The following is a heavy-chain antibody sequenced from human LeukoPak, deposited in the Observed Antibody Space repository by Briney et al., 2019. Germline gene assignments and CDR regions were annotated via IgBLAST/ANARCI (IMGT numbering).Heavy chain of an antibody. J-gene: IGHJ4*02. D-gene: IGHD3-10*01. V-gene: IGHV4-34*01. CDR1: GGLFSGYY. CDR2: INHSGST. CDR3: ARVGGKTVYYGSGSYFSY. Sequence: SETLSLTCAVYGGLFSGYYWSWIRQPPGKGLEWIGEINHSGSTNYNPSLKSRVTISVDTSKNQFSLKLSSVTAADTAVYYCARVGGKTVYYGSGSYFSYWGQGTLVTVSS.